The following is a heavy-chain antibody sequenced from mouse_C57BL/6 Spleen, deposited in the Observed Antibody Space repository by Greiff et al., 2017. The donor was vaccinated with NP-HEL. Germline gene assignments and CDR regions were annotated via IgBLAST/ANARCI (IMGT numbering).Heavy chain of an antibody. CDR2: IYPRDGST. J-gene: IGHJ4*01. CDR3: ARPQPRGYYAMDY. CDR1: GYTFTSYD. V-gene: IGHV1-85*01. Sequence: QVQLKQSGPELVKPGASVKLSCKASGYTFTSYDINWVKQRPGQGLEWIGWIYPRDGSTKYNEKFKGKATLTVDTSSSTAYMELHSLTSEDSAVYFCARPQPRGYYAMDYWGQGTSVTVSS. D-gene: IGHD3-1*01.